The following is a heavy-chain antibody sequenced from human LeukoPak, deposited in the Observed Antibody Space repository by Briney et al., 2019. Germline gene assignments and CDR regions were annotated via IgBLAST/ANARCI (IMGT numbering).Heavy chain of an antibody. V-gene: IGHV1-2*02. CDR2: INPNSGGT. D-gene: IGHD6-13*01. CDR1: GYTFTGYY. CDR3: ARQISSSWYSDY. J-gene: IGHJ4*02. Sequence: ASVKVSCKASGYTFTGYYMDWVRQAPGQGLEWMGWINPNSGGTNYAQKFQGRVTMTRDTSISTAYMELSRLRSDDTAVYYCARQISSSWYSDYWGQGTLVTVSS.